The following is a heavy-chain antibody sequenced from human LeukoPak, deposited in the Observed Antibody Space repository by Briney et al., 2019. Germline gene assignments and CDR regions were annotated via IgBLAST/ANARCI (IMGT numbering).Heavy chain of an antibody. CDR2: IIPIFGTA. CDR1: GGTFSSYA. V-gene: IGHV1-69*05. J-gene: IGHJ6*03. CDR3: ARSGLLWFGELFGARVEDYYYYMDV. D-gene: IGHD3-10*01. Sequence: SVKVSCRASGGTFSSYAISWVRQAPGQGLEWMGRIIPIFGTANYAQKFQGRVTITTDESTSTAYMELSSLRSEDTAVYYCARSGLLWFGELFGARVEDYYYYMDVWGKGTTVTVSS.